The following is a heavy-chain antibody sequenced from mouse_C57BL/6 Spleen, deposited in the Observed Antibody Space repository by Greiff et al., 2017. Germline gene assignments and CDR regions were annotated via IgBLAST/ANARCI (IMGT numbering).Heavy chain of an antibody. CDR3: GRQLTGAWFAY. V-gene: IGHV1-69*01. CDR1: GYTFTSYW. D-gene: IGHD4-1*01. Sequence: QVQLQQPGAELVMPGASVKLSCKASGYTFTSYWMHWVKQRPGQGLEWIGEIDPSDSYTNYNQKFKGKSTLTVDKSSSTAYMQLSSLTSEDSAVYYCGRQLTGAWFAYWGQGTLVTVSA. CDR2: IDPSDSYT. J-gene: IGHJ3*01.